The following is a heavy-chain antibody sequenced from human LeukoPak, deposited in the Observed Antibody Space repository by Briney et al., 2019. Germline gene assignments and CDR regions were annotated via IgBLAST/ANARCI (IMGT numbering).Heavy chain of an antibody. CDR3: ARALGSSWDSSLDS. CDR1: EFSLSRNG. V-gene: IGHV3-30*03. CDR2: ISYDGGVE. D-gene: IGHD6-13*01. J-gene: IGHJ4*02. Sequence: TGGSLRLSCVASEFSLSRNGMHWVRQAPGKGLEWVALISYDGGVEKSAASVKGRFTISRDNSKNTLYLQMNSLRIEDTAVYYCARALGSSWDSSLDSWGQGTLVPVSS.